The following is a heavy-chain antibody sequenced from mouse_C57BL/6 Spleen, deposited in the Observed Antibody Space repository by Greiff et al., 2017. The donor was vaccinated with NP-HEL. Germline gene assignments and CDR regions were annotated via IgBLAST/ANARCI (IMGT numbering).Heavy chain of an antibody. J-gene: IGHJ2*01. V-gene: IGHV7-3*01. CDR1: GFTFTDYY. CDR2: IRNKANGYTT. D-gene: IGHD2-1*01. CDR3: ARDYGTPFDY. Sequence: DVHLVESGGGLVQPGGSLSLSCAASGFTFTDYYMSWVRQPPGKALEWLGFIRNKANGYTTEYSASVKGRFTISRDDSQSILYLQMNDLRAEDSASYYCARDYGTPFDYWGQGTTLTVSS.